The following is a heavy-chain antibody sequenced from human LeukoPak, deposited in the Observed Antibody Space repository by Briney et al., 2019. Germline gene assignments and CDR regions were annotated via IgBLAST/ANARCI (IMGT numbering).Heavy chain of an antibody. D-gene: IGHD3-3*01. CDR1: GFTFSDYA. V-gene: IGHV3-23*01. CDR2: INVGGATA. J-gene: IGHJ4*02. CDR3: CFGVLSSVFFDY. Sequence: GGSLRPSCSASGFTFSDYALNWVRQAPGKGLVWVSTINVGGATAYYADSVKGRFTTSRDTSKNTLYLYMNSLRAEDTALYYCCFGVLSSVFFDYWGQGTPVTVSS.